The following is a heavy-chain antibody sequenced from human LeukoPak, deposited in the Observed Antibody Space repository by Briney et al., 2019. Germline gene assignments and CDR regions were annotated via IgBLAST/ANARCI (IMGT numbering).Heavy chain of an antibody. D-gene: IGHD3-22*01. CDR3: ARANVGYYDSSGYSFDY. CDR2: IYSSGST. V-gene: IGHV4-59*12. J-gene: IGHJ4*02. CDR1: GGSISSYY. Sequence: SETLSLTCTVSGGSISSYYWSWIRQPPGKGLEWIGYIYSSGSTNYNPSLKSRVTISVDRSKNQFSLKLSSVTAADTAVYYCARANVGYYDSSGYSFDYWGQGTLVTVSS.